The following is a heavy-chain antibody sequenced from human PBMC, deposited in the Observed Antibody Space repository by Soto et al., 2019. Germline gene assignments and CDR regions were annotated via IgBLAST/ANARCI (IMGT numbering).Heavy chain of an antibody. CDR3: ATCRRIAAQFKY. CDR2: IIPIFGTA. J-gene: IGHJ4*02. V-gene: IGHV1-69*06. Sequence: GASVKVSCKASGGTFSSYAISWVRQAPGQGLEWMGGIIPIFGTANYAQKFQGRVTITADKSTSTAYMELSSLRSEDTAVYYCATCRRIAAQFKYWGQGTLVTVSS. CDR1: GGTFSSYA. D-gene: IGHD6-6*01.